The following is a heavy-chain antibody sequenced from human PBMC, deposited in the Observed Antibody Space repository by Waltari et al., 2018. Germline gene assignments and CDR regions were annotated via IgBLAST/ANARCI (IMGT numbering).Heavy chain of an antibody. CDR1: GFTFSSYS. J-gene: IGHJ3*02. V-gene: IGHV3-21*01. D-gene: IGHD3-10*01. CDR2: ISSSSSYI. Sequence: EVQLVESGGGLVKPGGSLRLSCAASGFTFSSYSMNWVRQAPGKGLEWVSSISSSSSYIYYADSVKGRFTISRDNAKNSLYLQMNSLRAEDTAVYYCARDDTYYGSGRVAFDIWGQGTMVTVSS. CDR3: ARDDTYYGSGRVAFDI.